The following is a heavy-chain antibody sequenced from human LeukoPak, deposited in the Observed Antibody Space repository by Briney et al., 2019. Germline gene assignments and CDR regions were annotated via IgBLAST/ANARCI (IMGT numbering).Heavy chain of an antibody. CDR3: ARGATYYDFWSGYANWFDP. CDR2: ISYDGSNK. Sequence: GRSLRLSCAASGFTFSSYAMHWVRQAPGKGLEWVAVISYDGSNKYYADSVKGRFTISRDNAKNSLYLQMNSLRAEDTAVYYCARGATYYDFWSGYANWFDPWGQGTLVTVSS. CDR1: GFTFSSYA. D-gene: IGHD3-3*01. V-gene: IGHV3-30-3*01. J-gene: IGHJ5*02.